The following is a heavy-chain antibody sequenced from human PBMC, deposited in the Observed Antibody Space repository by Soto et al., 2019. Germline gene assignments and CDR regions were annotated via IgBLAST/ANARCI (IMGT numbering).Heavy chain of an antibody. CDR2: VYHNGRT. CDR3: AREDRISAPGGIWFHP. J-gene: IGHJ5*02. Sequence: TLSLNCSVSFVSIDNSYCSWIRQAPGKGLEWIGYVYHNGRTSYNPSLKSRVNISVDRSKNQFSLNLSSVTAADAAVYYCAREDRISAPGGIWFHPWGQGTLVTVSS. D-gene: IGHD6-13*01. V-gene: IGHV4-59*01. CDR1: FVSIDNSY.